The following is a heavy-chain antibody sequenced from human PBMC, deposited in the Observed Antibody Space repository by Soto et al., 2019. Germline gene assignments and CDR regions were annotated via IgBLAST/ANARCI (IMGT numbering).Heavy chain of an antibody. Sequence: SETLSLTCAVYGGSFSGYYWSWIRQPPGKGLEWIGEINHSGSTNYNPSLKSRVTISVDTSKNQFSQKLSSVTAADTAVYYCARGGKLGANWFDPWGQGTLVTVSS. CDR2: INHSGST. CDR1: GGSFSGYY. D-gene: IGHD7-27*01. J-gene: IGHJ5*02. V-gene: IGHV4-34*01. CDR3: ARGGKLGANWFDP.